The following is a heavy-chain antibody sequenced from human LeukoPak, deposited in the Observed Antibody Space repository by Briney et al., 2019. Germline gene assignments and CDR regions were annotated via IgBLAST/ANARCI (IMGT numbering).Heavy chain of an antibody. Sequence: ASVKVSCKASGYTFTSYGISWVRQAPGQGLEWMGIINPSGGSTSYAQKFQGRVTMTRDASTSTVYMELSSLRSEDTAVYYCARGPPWDPLRGYSYGPFDYWGQGTLVTVSS. CDR1: GYTFTSYG. J-gene: IGHJ4*02. D-gene: IGHD5-18*01. CDR2: INPSGGST. V-gene: IGHV1-46*03. CDR3: ARGPPWDPLRGYSYGPFDY.